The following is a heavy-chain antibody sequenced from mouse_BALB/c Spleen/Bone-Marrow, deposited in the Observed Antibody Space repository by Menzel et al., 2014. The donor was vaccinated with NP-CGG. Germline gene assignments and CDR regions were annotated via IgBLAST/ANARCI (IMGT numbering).Heavy chain of an antibody. CDR1: GYTFSNYY. CDR2: SNPSNGGS. CDR3: TRSNYGYWYFDV. V-gene: IGHV1S81*02. Sequence: LVESGAELVRPGASVKLSCKASGYTFSNYYMYWVKQRPGQGLEWIGESNPSNGGSNFNEEFKSKATLTVDISSSTAYMQLSSLTSEDSAVYYCTRSNYGYWYFDVWGAGTTVTVSS. D-gene: IGHD1-1*01. J-gene: IGHJ1*01.